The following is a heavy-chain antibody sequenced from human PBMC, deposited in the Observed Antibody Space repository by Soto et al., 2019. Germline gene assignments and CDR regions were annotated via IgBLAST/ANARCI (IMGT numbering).Heavy chain of an antibody. CDR1: GFSLSTSGVG. D-gene: IGHD2-15*01. J-gene: IGHJ6*02. Sequence: SGPTLVNPTQTLTLTCTFSGFSLSTSGVGVGWIRQPPGKALEWLALIYWDDDKHYSPSLKSRLTVTKDTSKNQVVLTMTNMDPVDTATYYCVHPIYCSGGSCYSSLYFYGMDVWGQGTTVTVSS. V-gene: IGHV2-5*02. CDR2: IYWDDDK. CDR3: VHPIYCSGGSCYSSLYFYGMDV.